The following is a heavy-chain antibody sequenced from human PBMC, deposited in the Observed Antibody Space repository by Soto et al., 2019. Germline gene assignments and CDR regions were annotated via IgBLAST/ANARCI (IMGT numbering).Heavy chain of an antibody. CDR1: GGSVSSGSYY. J-gene: IGHJ2*01. CDR3: ARKVVVAAIDL. D-gene: IGHD2-15*01. V-gene: IGHV4-61*01. CDR2: IYYSGST. Sequence: QVQLQESGPGLVKPSETLSLTCTVSGGSVSSGSYYWSWNRQPPGKGLEWIGYIYYSGSTNYNPSLKSRVTISVDTSKNQFSLKLSSVTAADTAVYYCARKVVVAAIDLWGRGTLVTVSS.